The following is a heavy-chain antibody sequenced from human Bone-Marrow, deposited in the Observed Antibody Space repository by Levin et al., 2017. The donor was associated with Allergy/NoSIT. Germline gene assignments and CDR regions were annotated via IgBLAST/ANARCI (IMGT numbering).Heavy chain of an antibody. Sequence: GSLRLSCAVDGASLSGYYWSWIRQSPGKGLEWIGEITHGGDTNYNPSLKSRVTIGLDTSKKQFSLSLSSMTAADSAVYYCATRPRIGAGGFDYWGQGSLVTVSS. V-gene: IGHV4-34*01. D-gene: IGHD6-13*01. CDR1: GASLSGYY. CDR3: ATRPRIGAGGFDY. J-gene: IGHJ4*02. CDR2: ITHGGDT.